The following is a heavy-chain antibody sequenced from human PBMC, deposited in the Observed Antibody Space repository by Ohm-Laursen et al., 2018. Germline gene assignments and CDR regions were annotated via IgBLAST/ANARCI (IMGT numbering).Heavy chain of an antibody. J-gene: IGHJ4*02. V-gene: IGHV3-30*18. CDR3: AKSNSNYRTPFIDY. D-gene: IGHD4-11*01. Sequence: SLRLSCSASGFTFSSYGMHWVRQAPGKGLEWVAVISYDGSNKYYADSAKGRFTISRDNSKNTLYLQMNSLRVEDTAVYYCAKSNSNYRTPFIDYWGQGTLVTVSS. CDR1: GFTFSSYG. CDR2: ISYDGSNK.